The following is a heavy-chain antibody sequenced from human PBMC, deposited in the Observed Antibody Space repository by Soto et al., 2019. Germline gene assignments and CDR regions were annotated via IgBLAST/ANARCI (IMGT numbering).Heavy chain of an antibody. Sequence: SETLSLTCTVSGGSISGDYWSWIRQPPGKGPEWIGYIHYSGSTHYNSSLKSRATISIDTTKNQFSLKLSPVTAADTAVYYCVRSRRIVTEGFDYWGQGTLVTVSS. CDR2: IHYSGST. CDR3: VRSRRIVTEGFDY. D-gene: IGHD1-26*01. CDR1: GGSISGDY. J-gene: IGHJ4*02. V-gene: IGHV4-59*08.